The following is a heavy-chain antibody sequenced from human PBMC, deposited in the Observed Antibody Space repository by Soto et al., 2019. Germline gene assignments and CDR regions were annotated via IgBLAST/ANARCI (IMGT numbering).Heavy chain of an antibody. V-gene: IGHV4-31*03. CDR2: IYYSGST. D-gene: IGHD2-21*02. CDR3: AREIAYCGGDCYSRGDAFDI. J-gene: IGHJ3*02. CDR1: GGSISSGGYY. Sequence: QVQLQESGPGLVKPSQTPSLTCTVSGGSISSGGYYWSWIRQHPGKGLEWIGYIYYSGSTYYNPSLKSRVTISVDTSKNQFSLKLSSVTAADTAVYYCAREIAYCGGDCYSRGDAFDIWGQGTMVTVSS.